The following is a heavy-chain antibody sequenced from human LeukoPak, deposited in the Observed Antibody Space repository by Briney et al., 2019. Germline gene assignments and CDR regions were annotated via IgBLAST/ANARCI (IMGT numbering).Heavy chain of an antibody. J-gene: IGHJ5*02. V-gene: IGHV4-61*01. CDR2: IYNGVNT. D-gene: IGHD1-26*01. Sequence: SETLFLTCTVSGASVSSASYWTWIRQPPGKGVVWIAHIYNGVNTNYNPSLKSRVTISVDTSKNQFSLRLNSVTAADTAVYYCARSRAFNSGAFDPWGQGSLVTVSS. CDR3: ARSRAFNSGAFDP. CDR1: GASVSSASY.